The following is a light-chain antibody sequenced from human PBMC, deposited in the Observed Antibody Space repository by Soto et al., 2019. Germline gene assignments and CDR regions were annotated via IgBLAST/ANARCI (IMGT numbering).Light chain of an antibody. Sequence: QSLLTQPASVYGSPGQSITISCTGTSSDVGGYNYVSWYQQHPGKAPKLMIYDVSNRPSGVSNRFSGSKSGNTASLTISGLQAEDEADYYCSSYTSSSTLCVFGTGTKVTVL. J-gene: IGLJ1*01. V-gene: IGLV2-14*01. CDR2: DVS. CDR3: SSYTSSSTLCV. CDR1: SSDVGGYNY.